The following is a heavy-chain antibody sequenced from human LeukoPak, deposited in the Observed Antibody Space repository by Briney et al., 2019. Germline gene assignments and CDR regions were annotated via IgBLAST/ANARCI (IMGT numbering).Heavy chain of an antibody. CDR2: INHSGST. J-gene: IGHJ4*02. Sequence: SETLSLTCAVYGGSFSGYYWSWIRQPPGKGLEWIGEINHSGSTNYNPSLKSRVTISVDTSKNQFSLKLSSVTAADTAVYYCARGRYAGYDILTGYTNYFDYWGQGTLVTASS. CDR1: GGSFSGYY. CDR3: ARGRYAGYDILTGYTNYFDY. D-gene: IGHD3-9*01. V-gene: IGHV4-34*01.